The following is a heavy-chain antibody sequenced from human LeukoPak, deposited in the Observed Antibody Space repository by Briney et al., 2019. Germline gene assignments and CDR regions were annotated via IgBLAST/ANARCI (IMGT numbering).Heavy chain of an antibody. CDR2: ISSSGRTR. J-gene: IGHJ4*02. Sequence: GGSLRLSCAVSGFTFSSYEMNWVRQAPGKGLEWVSYISSSGRTRYYADSVKGRFTFSRDNAKNSLYLQMNSLRAEDTAIYYCAREQQWLTGFDYWGQGTLVTVSS. D-gene: IGHD6-19*01. V-gene: IGHV3-48*03. CDR1: GFTFSSYE. CDR3: AREQQWLTGFDY.